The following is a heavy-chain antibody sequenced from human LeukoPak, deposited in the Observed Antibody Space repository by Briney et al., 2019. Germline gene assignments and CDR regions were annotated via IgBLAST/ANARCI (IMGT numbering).Heavy chain of an antibody. CDR3: ARDRPGAPTYYYDSSGYSWFDP. V-gene: IGHV1-69*06. CDR1: GDSFSTYA. D-gene: IGHD3-22*01. J-gene: IGHJ5*02. CDR2: IIPIFGTA. Sequence: GASVKVSCKTSGDSFSTYAYSWVRQAPGQGLEWMGGIIPIFGTANYAQKFQGRVTITADKSTSTAYMELSSLRSEDTAVYYCARDRPGAPTYYYDSSGYSWFDPWGQGTLVTVSS.